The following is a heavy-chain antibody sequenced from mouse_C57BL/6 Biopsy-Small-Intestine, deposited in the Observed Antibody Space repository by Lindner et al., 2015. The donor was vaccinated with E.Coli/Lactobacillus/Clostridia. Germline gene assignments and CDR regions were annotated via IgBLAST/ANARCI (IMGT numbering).Heavy chain of an antibody. J-gene: IGHJ3*01. V-gene: IGHV14-2*01. CDR3: ARSDGYYSFAY. CDR2: IDPEDGET. Sequence: VQLQESGAELVKPGASVKLSCTASGFNIKDYYMHWVKQRTEQGLEWIGRIDPEDGETKYAPKFQDKATITADTSSNTAYLQLSSLTSEDTAVYYCARSDGYYSFAYWGQGTLVTVSA. D-gene: IGHD2-3*01. CDR1: GFNIKDYY.